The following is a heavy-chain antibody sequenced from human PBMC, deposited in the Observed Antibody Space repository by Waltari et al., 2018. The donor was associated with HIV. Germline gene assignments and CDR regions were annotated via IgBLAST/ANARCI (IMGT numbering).Heavy chain of an antibody. CDR1: GYTFTRYD. CDR2: MNTNSGNT. J-gene: IGHJ4*02. D-gene: IGHD4-17*01. CDR3: ARGQQDYPKYYFDY. V-gene: IGHV1-8*01. Sequence: QVQLVQSGAEVKKPGASVKVSCKASGYTFTRYDINWVRQATGQGLEWLVRMNTNSGNTGYALSCQGRVTMTRNTSISTAYIELSSLRSEDTAVYFCARGQQDYPKYYFDYWGQGTLVTVSS.